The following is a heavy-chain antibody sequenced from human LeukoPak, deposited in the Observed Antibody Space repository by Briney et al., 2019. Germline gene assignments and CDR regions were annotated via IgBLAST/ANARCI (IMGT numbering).Heavy chain of an antibody. CDR3: AKDQAKTTVTTD. J-gene: IGHJ4*02. CDR2: ISGSGGST. Sequence: ASVKVSCKVSGYTLTELSMHWVRQAPGKGLEWVSAISGSGGSTYYADSVKGRFTISRDNSKNTLYLQMNSLRAEDTAVYYCAKDQAKTTVTTDWGQGTLVTVSS. D-gene: IGHD4-17*01. CDR1: GYTLTELS. V-gene: IGHV3-23*01.